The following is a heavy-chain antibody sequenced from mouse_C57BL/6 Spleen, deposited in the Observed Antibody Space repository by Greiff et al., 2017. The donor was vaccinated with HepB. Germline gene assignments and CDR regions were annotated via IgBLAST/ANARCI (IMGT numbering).Heavy chain of an antibody. J-gene: IGHJ1*03. CDR2: ISSGGSYT. Sequence: EVQGVESGGDLVKPGGSLKLSCAASGFTFSSYGMSWVRQTPDKRVAWVATISSGGSYTYYPDSVKGRFTISRDNAKNTLYLQMSSLKTEDTAMYYCARRALRYFDVWGTGTTVTVSS. D-gene: IGHD1-1*01. CDR1: GFTFSSYG. V-gene: IGHV5-6*01. CDR3: ARRALRYFDV.